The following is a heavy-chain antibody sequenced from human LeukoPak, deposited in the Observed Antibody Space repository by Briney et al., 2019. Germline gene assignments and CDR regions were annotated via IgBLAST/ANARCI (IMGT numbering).Heavy chain of an antibody. Sequence: GGSLRLSCAASGFTFSDYYMSWIRQAPGKGLEWVSYISNSGSTTHYADSVKGRFTISRDNTKNSLYLQMNGLRVEDTAVYYCARVFTIEAAGTVDYWGQGTLVTVSS. J-gene: IGHJ4*02. CDR1: GFTFSDYY. CDR2: ISNSGSTT. CDR3: ARVFTIEAAGTVDY. V-gene: IGHV3-11*01. D-gene: IGHD6-13*01.